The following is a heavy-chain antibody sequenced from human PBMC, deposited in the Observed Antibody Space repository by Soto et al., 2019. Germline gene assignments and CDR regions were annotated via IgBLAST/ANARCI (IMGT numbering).Heavy chain of an antibody. CDR2: ISTYNGNT. D-gene: IGHD7-27*01. CDR3: ARGMGTNGLDV. CDR1: GYRFTTYG. V-gene: IGHV1-18*04. J-gene: IGHJ6*02. Sequence: QVQLLQSGAEVKKPGASVKVSCKASGYRFTTYGITWVRLAPGQGLEWLGGISTYNGNTDYAQNLQDRVTMTTETSTSTAYMEVTRLTSDDTAVDYCARGMGTNGLDVWGQGTTVTVSS.